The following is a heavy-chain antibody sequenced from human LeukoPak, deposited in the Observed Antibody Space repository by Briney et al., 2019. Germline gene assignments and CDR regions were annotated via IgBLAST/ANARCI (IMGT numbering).Heavy chain of an antibody. Sequence: PSETLSLTCTVSGGSISSSSYYCGGIRQPPGKGLEWIGSIFYSGSTYYNPSLKSRVTIFVDTSKNQFSLKLSSVTAADTAVYYCARLRPEGAAGSPDYWGQGTLVTVSS. J-gene: IGHJ4*02. V-gene: IGHV4-39*01. CDR2: IFYSGST. CDR3: ARLRPEGAAGSPDY. D-gene: IGHD6-13*01. CDR1: GGSISSSSYY.